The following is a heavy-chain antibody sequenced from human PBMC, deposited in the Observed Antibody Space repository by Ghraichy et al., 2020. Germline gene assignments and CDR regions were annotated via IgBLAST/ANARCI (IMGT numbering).Heavy chain of an antibody. J-gene: IGHJ6*02. CDR1: GYTFTGYY. D-gene: IGHD4-17*01. Sequence: ASVKVSCKASGYTFTGYYMHWVRQAPGQGLEWMGWINPNSGGTNYAQKFQGRVTMTRDTSISTAYMELSRLRSDDTAVYYCARDRGRYGDARHYGMDVWGQGTTVTVSS. V-gene: IGHV1-2*02. CDR2: INPNSGGT. CDR3: ARDRGRYGDARHYGMDV.